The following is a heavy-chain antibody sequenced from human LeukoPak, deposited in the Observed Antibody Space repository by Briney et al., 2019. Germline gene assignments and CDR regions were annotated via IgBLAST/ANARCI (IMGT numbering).Heavy chain of an antibody. CDR1: GFTFSSYI. V-gene: IGHV3-21*01. J-gene: IGHJ4*02. Sequence: PGGSLRLSCAASGFTFSSYIMNRVRQAPGKGLEWVSSISSSSSYIYYADSVKGRFTISRDNAKNSLYLQMNSLRAEDTAVYYRARGMNWYSSSCHDYWGQGTLVTVSS. D-gene: IGHD6-13*01. CDR2: ISSSSSYI. CDR3: ARGMNWYSSSCHDY.